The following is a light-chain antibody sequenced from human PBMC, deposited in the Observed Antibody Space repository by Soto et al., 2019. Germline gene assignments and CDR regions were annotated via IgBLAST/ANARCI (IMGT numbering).Light chain of an antibody. J-gene: IGKJ4*01. V-gene: IGKV4-1*01. CDR1: QSLLYTSNNKNY. CDR2: WAS. Sequence: DIVLTQSPDSLAVSLGERATINCKSSQSLLYTSNNKNYLTWHQQKPGQPPKLLIYWASTRESGVPDRFSDSGSGTDFTLTIRSLQAEDVAVYYCQQYYSLPLTFGGGTKVEIK. CDR3: QQYYSLPLT.